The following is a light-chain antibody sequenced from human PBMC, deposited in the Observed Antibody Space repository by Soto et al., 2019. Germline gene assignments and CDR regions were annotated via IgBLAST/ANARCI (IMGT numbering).Light chain of an antibody. J-gene: IGKJ2*01. V-gene: IGKV3-20*01. CDR2: GAS. Sequence: EIVLTQSPGTLSLSPGERATLSRRASQSVSSSYLAWYQQKPGQAPRLLIYGASSRATGIPDRFSGSGSGTDFTLTISRLEPDDFAIYYCQQYGDSPFFGQGTKLEIQ. CDR1: QSVSSSY. CDR3: QQYGDSPF.